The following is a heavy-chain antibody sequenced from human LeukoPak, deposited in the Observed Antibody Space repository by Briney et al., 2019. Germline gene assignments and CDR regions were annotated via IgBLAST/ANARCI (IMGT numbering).Heavy chain of an antibody. V-gene: IGHV3-7*01. J-gene: IGHJ4*02. Sequence: PGGSLRLSCAASGFTFRNYWMIWVRQAPGKGLEGVANIKQDGSEKYYVDSVKGRFTISRDKAKNSLYLQMNRLRAEDTAVYYCARRRCSSTSCFFDYWGQGTLVPVSS. D-gene: IGHD2-2*01. CDR2: IKQDGSEK. CDR3: ARRRCSSTSCFFDY. CDR1: GFTFRNYW.